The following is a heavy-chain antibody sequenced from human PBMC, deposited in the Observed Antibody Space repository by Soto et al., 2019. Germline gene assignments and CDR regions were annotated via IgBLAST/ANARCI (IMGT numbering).Heavy chain of an antibody. D-gene: IGHD3-10*01. J-gene: IGHJ6*02. CDR2: TYYRSKCYN. Sequence: QVQLQQSGPGLVKPSQTLSLTCAISGDSVSSNSAAWNWIRQSPSRGLEWLGRTYYRSKCYNDYAISEENRTTFNPNPSKNQFPLQLNSVTPEDTAIYYCARGLTSYASGSPSYGMDVWGQGTTVTVSS. CDR1: GDSVSSNSAA. CDR3: ARGLTSYASGSPSYGMDV. V-gene: IGHV6-1*01.